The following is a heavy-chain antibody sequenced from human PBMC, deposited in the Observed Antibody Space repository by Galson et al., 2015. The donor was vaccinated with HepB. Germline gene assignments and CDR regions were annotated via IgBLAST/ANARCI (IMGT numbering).Heavy chain of an antibody. CDR1: GGSISSGGYY. CDR2: IYYSGST. CDR3: ARGLLPEGNYYYYMDV. J-gene: IGHJ6*03. D-gene: IGHD2-15*01. V-gene: IGHV4-31*03. Sequence: TLSLTCTVSGGSISSGGYYWSWIRQHPGKGLEWIGYIYYSGSTYYNPSLKSRVTISVDTSKNQFSLKLSSVTAADTAVYYCARGLLPEGNYYYYMDVWGKGTTVTVSS.